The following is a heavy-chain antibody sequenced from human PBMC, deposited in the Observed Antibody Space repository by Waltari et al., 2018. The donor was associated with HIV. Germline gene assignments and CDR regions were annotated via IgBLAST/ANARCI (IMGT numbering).Heavy chain of an antibody. J-gene: IGHJ4*02. V-gene: IGHV2-70*01. D-gene: IGHD3-22*01. CDR1: GFSLSTSGMC. Sequence: QVTLRESGPALVKPTQTLTLTCTFSGFSLSTSGMCVSWIRQPPGKALEWLALIDWDDDKYYITSLKTRLTNSKDTSKNQVVLTMTNMDPVDTATYYCARTRPPYYYDSSGYPYYFDYWGQGTLVTVSS. CDR3: ARTRPPYYYDSSGYPYYFDY. CDR2: IDWDDDK.